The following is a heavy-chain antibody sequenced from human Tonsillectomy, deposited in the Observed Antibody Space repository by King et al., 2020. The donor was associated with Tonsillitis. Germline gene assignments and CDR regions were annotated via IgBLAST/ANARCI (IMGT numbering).Heavy chain of an antibody. D-gene: IGHD4-17*01. CDR3: ARGPDYGDYVSDY. J-gene: IGHJ4*02. CDR2: IYYSWST. CDR1: GGSISSYY. V-gene: IGHV4-59*01. Sequence: VQLQESGPGLVKPSETLSLTCTVSGGSISSYYWSWIRQPPGKGLEWIGYIYYSWSTNYNPSLKSRVTISVDTSKNPFSLKLSSVTPADTAVYYCARGPDYGDYVSDYWGQGTLVTVSS.